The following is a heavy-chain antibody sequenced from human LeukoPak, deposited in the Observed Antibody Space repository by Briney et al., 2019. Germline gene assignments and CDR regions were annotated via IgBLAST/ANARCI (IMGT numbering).Heavy chain of an antibody. D-gene: IGHD4-17*01. Sequence: GASVKVSCKASGYTFTCYYMHWVRQAPGQGLEWMGWINPNSGGTNYAQKFQGRVTMTRDTSISTAYMELSRLRSDDTAVYYCAREKTTVTHPYNWFDPWGQGTLVTVSS. CDR1: GYTFTCYY. V-gene: IGHV1-2*02. J-gene: IGHJ5*02. CDR3: AREKTTVTHPYNWFDP. CDR2: INPNSGGT.